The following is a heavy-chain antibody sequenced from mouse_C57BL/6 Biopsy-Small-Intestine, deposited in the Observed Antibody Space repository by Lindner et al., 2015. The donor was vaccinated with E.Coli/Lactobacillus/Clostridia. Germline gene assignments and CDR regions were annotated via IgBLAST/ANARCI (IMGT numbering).Heavy chain of an antibody. CDR1: GYTFTSYT. CDR3: ARDWYFDV. V-gene: IGHV1-4*01. Sequence: VQLQESGAELARPGASVKMSCKASGYTFTSYTMHWVKQRPGQGLEWIGYINPSSAYTEYNQRFKGKATLTADKSSSTAYMQLSSLTSEDSAVYYCARDWYFDVWGTGTTVTVSS. J-gene: IGHJ1*03. CDR2: INPSSAYT.